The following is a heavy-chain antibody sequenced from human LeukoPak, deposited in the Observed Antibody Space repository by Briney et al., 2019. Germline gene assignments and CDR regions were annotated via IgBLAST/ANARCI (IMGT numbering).Heavy chain of an antibody. CDR3: ALKVGYCSGGSCPPDY. CDR2: IYYSGST. V-gene: IGHV4-39*07. Sequence: SETLSLTCTVSGGSISSSSYYWGWIRQPPGKGLEWIGTIYYSGSTYYNPSLKSRVTISVDTSKNQFSLKLSSVTAADTAVYYCALKVGYCSGGSCPPDYWGQGTLVTVSS. D-gene: IGHD2-15*01. CDR1: GGSISSSSYY. J-gene: IGHJ4*02.